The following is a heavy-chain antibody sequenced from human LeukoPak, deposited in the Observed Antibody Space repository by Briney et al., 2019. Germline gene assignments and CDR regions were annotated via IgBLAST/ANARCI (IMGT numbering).Heavy chain of an antibody. CDR3: ARGLSEADGA. D-gene: IGHD4-17*01. Sequence: GGSLRLSCAASGFTFDDYGMSWVRQAPGKGLEWVSGINWYGGSTGYADYVKGRFTISRDNAKNSLYPQLNSLRSEDTALYYCARGLSEADGAWGQGTLVTVSS. V-gene: IGHV3-20*04. CDR1: GFTFDDYG. J-gene: IGHJ5*02. CDR2: INWYGGST.